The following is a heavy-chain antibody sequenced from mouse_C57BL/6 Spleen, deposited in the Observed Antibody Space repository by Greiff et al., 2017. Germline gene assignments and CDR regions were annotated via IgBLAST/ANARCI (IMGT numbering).Heavy chain of an antibody. Sequence: EVMLVESGGGLVKPGGSLKLSCAASGFTFSSYAMSWVRQTPEKRLEWVATISDGGSYTYYPDNVKGRFTISRDNAKNNLYLQMSHLKSEDTAMYYCAREEFITTVEFAYWGQGTLVTVSA. CDR1: GFTFSSYA. CDR3: AREEFITTVEFAY. CDR2: ISDGGSYT. V-gene: IGHV5-4*01. D-gene: IGHD1-1*01. J-gene: IGHJ3*01.